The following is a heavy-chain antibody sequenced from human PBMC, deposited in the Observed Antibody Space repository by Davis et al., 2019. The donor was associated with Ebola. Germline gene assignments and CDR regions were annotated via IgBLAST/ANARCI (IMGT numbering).Heavy chain of an antibody. Sequence: GESLKISCAASGFTFSSYAMNWVRQAPGKGLEWVSSISSSSSYIYYADSVKGRFTISRDNAKNSLYLQMNSLRAEDTAVYYCARDRGHYYDSSGYHYYFDYWGQGTLVTVSS. CDR1: GFTFSSYA. D-gene: IGHD3-22*01. CDR2: ISSSSSYI. J-gene: IGHJ4*02. CDR3: ARDRGHYYDSSGYHYYFDY. V-gene: IGHV3-21*01.